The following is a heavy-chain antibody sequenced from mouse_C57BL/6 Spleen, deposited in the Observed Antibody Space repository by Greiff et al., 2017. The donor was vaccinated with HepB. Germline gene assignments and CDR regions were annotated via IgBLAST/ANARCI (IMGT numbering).Heavy chain of an antibody. CDR3: ARQKNYYSNSHYAMDY. D-gene: IGHD2-5*01. V-gene: IGHV1-81*01. CDR2: IYPRSGNT. J-gene: IGHJ4*01. CDR1: GYTFTSYG. Sequence: QVQLQQSGAELARPGASVKLSCKASGYTFTSYGISWVKQRTGQGLEWIGEIYPRSGNTYYNEKFKGKATLTADKSSSTAYMELRSLTSEDSAVYFCARQKNYYSNSHYAMDYWGQGTSVTVSS.